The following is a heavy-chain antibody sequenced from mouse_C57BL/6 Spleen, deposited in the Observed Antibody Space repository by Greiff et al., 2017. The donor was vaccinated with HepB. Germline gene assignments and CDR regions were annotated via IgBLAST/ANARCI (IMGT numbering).Heavy chain of an antibody. CDR1: GFTFTDYY. CDR2: IRNKANGYTT. Sequence: VQLKESGGGLVQPGGSLSLSCAASGFTFTDYYMSWVRQPPGKALEWLGFIRNKANGYTTEYSASVKGRFTISRDNSQSILYLQMNALRAEDSATYYCARYAPYGSTFDYWGKGTTLTVSS. J-gene: IGHJ2*01. V-gene: IGHV7-3*01. D-gene: IGHD1-1*01. CDR3: ARYAPYGSTFDY.